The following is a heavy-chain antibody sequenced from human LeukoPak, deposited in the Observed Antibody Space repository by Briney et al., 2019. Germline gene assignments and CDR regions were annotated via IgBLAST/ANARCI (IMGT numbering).Heavy chain of an antibody. Sequence: PGRSLRLSCAASGFTFSSYAMHWVRQAPGKGLEWVAAISYDGNNKYYGDSVKGRFTISRDNSKKTLYLQMNSLRAEDTAVYYCARVRGYSYGNDAFDIWGQGTMVTVSS. CDR3: ARVRGYSYGNDAFDI. J-gene: IGHJ3*02. CDR2: ISYDGNNK. CDR1: GFTFSSYA. V-gene: IGHV3-30*04. D-gene: IGHD5-18*01.